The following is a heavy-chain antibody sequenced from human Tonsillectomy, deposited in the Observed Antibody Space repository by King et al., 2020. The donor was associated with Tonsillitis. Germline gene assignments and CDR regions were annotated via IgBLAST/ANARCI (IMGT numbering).Heavy chain of an antibody. CDR3: ARTTRYNLNYDGMDV. CDR2: IFSNDEK. CDR1: GVSPSDAKMG. Sequence: VTLKESGPGLVKPTETLTLTCSVSGVSPSDAKMGVSGIRQPPGKALEWLAHIFSNDEKSYSTSLKSRVSLTKDTSKSQVVLNMTNMDPVDTATYFCARTTRYNLNYDGMDVWGQGTPVTVSS. J-gene: IGHJ6*02. D-gene: IGHD1-20*01. V-gene: IGHV2-26*01.